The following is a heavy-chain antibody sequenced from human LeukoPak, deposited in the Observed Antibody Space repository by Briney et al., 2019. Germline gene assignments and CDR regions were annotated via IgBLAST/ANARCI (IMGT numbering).Heavy chain of an antibody. D-gene: IGHD6-6*01. Sequence: GGSLRLSCAASGFTFSSYSMVWDRQAPGKGLEWVSSISSGSNYIYYADSVKGRFTISRDNARTSLYLQMNSLRAEDTAVYYCARDKAQDSVYYGMDVWGQGTTVTVPS. V-gene: IGHV3-21*06. CDR2: ISSGSNYI. J-gene: IGHJ6*02. CDR1: GFTFSSYS. CDR3: ARDKAQDSVYYGMDV.